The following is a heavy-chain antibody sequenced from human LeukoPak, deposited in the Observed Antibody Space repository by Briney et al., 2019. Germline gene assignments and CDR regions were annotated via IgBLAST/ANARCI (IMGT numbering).Heavy chain of an antibody. CDR2: INGGGDHT. CDR1: GFTFSTYS. V-gene: IGHV3-23*01. D-gene: IGHD2-15*01. CDR3: VRGYSFGPYGMDV. J-gene: IGHJ6*02. Sequence: AGTLRLSCAASGFTFSTYSMNRVRQAPGKGLQWVSAINGGGDHTYYADSVKGRFTISRDNSKNTLYLQMSSLSAEDTAVYFCVRGYSFGPYGMDVWGQGTTVTVSS.